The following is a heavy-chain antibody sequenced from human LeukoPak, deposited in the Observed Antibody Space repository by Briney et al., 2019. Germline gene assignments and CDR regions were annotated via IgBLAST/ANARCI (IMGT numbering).Heavy chain of an antibody. CDR2: ISGSGGST. D-gene: IGHD6-19*01. CDR3: ARDLDRFGGWYEY. J-gene: IGHJ4*02. Sequence: GGSLRLSCAASGFTFRFYGMSWVRQAPGKGLEWVSFISGSGGSTYYADFMKGRFTISRDNSKNTLFLQMNSLRAEDTAVYYCARDLDRFGGWYEYWGQGTLVTVSS. V-gene: IGHV3-23*01. CDR1: GFTFRFYG.